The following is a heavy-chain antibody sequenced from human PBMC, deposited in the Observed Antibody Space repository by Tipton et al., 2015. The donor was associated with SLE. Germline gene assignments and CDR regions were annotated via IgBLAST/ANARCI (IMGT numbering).Heavy chain of an antibody. CDR1: GFTFSDYA. CDR3: ANGRQGLVATRDF. D-gene: IGHD2-21*02. J-gene: IGHJ4*02. CDR2: ISRRSGDRT. Sequence: GSLRLSCEAYGFTFSDYAMSWVRQAPGKGPEWVSGISRRSGDRTYYADSVKGRFTISRDNSKNTLYLQMNSLRAEDTGVYFCANGRQGLVATRDFWGQGTLVTVSS. V-gene: IGHV3-23*01.